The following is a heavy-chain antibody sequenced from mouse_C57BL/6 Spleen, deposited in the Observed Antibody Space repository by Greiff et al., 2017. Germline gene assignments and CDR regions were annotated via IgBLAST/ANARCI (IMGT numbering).Heavy chain of an antibody. CDR2: INPGSGGT. CDR3: ARSQLRLNFDY. Sequence: QVQLQQSGAELVRPGTSVKVSCKASGYAFTNYLIEWVKQRPGQGLEWIGVINPGSGGTNYNEKFKGKATLTADKSSSTAYMQLSSLTSEDSAVYFCARSQLRLNFDYWGQGTTLTVSS. V-gene: IGHV1-54*01. CDR1: GYAFTNYL. D-gene: IGHD3-2*02. J-gene: IGHJ2*01.